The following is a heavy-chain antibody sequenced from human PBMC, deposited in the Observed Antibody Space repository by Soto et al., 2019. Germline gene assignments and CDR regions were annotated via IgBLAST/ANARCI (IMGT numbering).Heavy chain of an antibody. Sequence: ASVKVSCKASGGTFSSYAISWVRQAPGQGLEWMGGIIPIFGTANYAQKFQGRVTITADKSTSTAYMELSSLRSEDTAVYYRARLVWAWAFDIWGQGTMVTVSS. CDR1: GGTFSSYA. D-gene: IGHD1-20*01. J-gene: IGHJ3*02. CDR2: IIPIFGTA. V-gene: IGHV1-69*06. CDR3: ARLVWAWAFDI.